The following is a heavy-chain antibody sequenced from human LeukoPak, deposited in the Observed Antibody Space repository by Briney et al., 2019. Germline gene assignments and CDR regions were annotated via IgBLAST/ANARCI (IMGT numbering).Heavy chain of an antibody. Sequence: PGGSLRLSCAASGFTFSNYWMNWVRQAPGKGLEWVASIGQDGSGNYYVDSVKGRFTISRDNAKNSLYLQMNSLRVEDTAVYCCARGGGWYFDYWGQGALITASS. D-gene: IGHD6-19*01. CDR1: GFTFSNYW. CDR2: IGQDGSGN. CDR3: ARGGGWYFDY. J-gene: IGHJ4*02. V-gene: IGHV3-7*01.